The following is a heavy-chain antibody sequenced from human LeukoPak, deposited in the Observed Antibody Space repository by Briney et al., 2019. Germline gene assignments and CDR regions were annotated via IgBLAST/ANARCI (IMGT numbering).Heavy chain of an antibody. J-gene: IGHJ5*02. V-gene: IGHV4-59*01. Sequence: SETLSLTCGVSCGSISSYYWSWIRQPPGKGLEWIGYIYYSGSTNYNPSLKSRVTISVDTSKNQFSLKLSSVTAADTAVYYCARVGYDFWSGYPNWFDPWGQGTLVTVSS. D-gene: IGHD3-3*01. CDR2: IYYSGST. CDR3: ARVGYDFWSGYPNWFDP. CDR1: CGSISSYY.